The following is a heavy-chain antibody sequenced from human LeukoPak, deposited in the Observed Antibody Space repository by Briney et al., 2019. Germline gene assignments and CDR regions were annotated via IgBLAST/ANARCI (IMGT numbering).Heavy chain of an antibody. J-gene: IGHJ6*02. V-gene: IGHV1-69*04. Sequence: ALVKVSCKASGATFNNYVITWVRQAPGQGLEWMAMIIPSLDIVNYAQTFQDRLTITADKSTSTAYMELRSLRSEDTAVYYCARGFGGSSGSSDYYGMDVWGQGTTVTVSS. CDR3: ARGFGGSSGSSDYYGMDV. CDR1: GATFNNYV. D-gene: IGHD6-19*01. CDR2: IIPSLDIV.